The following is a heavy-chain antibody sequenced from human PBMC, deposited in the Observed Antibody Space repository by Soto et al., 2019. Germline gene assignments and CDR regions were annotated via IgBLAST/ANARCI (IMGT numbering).Heavy chain of an antibody. CDR2: ISSSSSTI. J-gene: IGHJ4*02. V-gene: IGHV3-48*04. Sequence: GGSLRLSCAASGFTFSDYALNWVRQAPGEGLEWISYISSSSSTIYFADSLKGRFTISRDNAKNSLYLQMDSLRAEDTAVYYCATETSFRCDHWGQGTLVTVSS. CDR3: ATETSFRCDH. D-gene: IGHD3-10*01. CDR1: GFTFSDYA.